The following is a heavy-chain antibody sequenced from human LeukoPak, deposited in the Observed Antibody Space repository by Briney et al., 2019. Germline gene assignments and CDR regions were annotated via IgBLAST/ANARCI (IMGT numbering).Heavy chain of an antibody. J-gene: IGHJ4*02. V-gene: IGHV4-39*01. CDR3: ARHLSGSYVPYYFDY. CDR2: IYYSGST. CDR1: GGSISSSCYY. D-gene: IGHD1-26*01. Sequence: PSETLSLTCTVSGGSISSSCYYWGWIRQPPGKGLEWIGSIYYSGSTYYNPSLKSRATISVDTSKNQFSLKLSSVTAADTAVYYCARHLSGSYVPYYFDYWGQGTLVTVSS.